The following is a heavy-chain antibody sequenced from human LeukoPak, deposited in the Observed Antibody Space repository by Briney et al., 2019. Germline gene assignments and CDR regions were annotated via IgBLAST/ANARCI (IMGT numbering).Heavy chain of an antibody. CDR3: ARVLDCSSTSCYTSIGGWFDP. Sequence: SETLSLTCTVSGGSISSYYWSWIRQPPGKGLEWIGYIYYSGSTNYNPSLKSRVTISVDTSKNQFSLKLSSVTAADTAVYYCARVLDCSSTSCYTSIGGWFDPWGQGTLVTVSS. CDR1: GGSISSYY. V-gene: IGHV4-59*12. CDR2: IYYSGST. D-gene: IGHD2-2*02. J-gene: IGHJ5*02.